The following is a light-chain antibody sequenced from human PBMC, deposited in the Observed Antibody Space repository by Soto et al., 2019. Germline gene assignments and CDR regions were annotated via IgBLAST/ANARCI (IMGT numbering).Light chain of an antibody. Sequence: DIQMTQSPSSLSASLGDRVTITCRASQTISSYLNWYQQRPGKAPKLLIYAASTLQSGVPSRFSGSGSGTDFTLTVSSLKPEDFATYYCQQSFSTPSITFGQGTRLEIK. CDR3: QQSFSTPSIT. J-gene: IGKJ5*01. CDR1: QTISSY. CDR2: AAS. V-gene: IGKV1-39*01.